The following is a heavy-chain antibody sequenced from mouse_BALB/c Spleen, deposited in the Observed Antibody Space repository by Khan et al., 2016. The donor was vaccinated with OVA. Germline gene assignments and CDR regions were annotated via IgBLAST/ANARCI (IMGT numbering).Heavy chain of an antibody. D-gene: IGHD2-14*01. CDR3: ARSTYRYAFFY. J-gene: IGHJ3*01. CDR1: GDSITTGY. Sequence: EVKLLESGPSLVKPSQTLSLTCSVTGDSITTGYWNWIRKFPGNKLEYMGYIIYTGYTYYNPSLKSRISITRHTSNNQYYLQLNSVTDEDTATYYCARSTYRYAFFYWGQGTLVTVSA. V-gene: IGHV3-8*02. CDR2: IIYTGYT.